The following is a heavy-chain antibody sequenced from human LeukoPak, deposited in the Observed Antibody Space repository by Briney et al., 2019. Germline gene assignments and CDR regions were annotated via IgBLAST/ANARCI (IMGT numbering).Heavy chain of an antibody. D-gene: IGHD6-19*01. CDR3: ARDGEKWLRIANWFDP. Sequence: ASVKVSCKASGYTFTSYGISWVRQAPGQGLEWMGWISAYNGNTNYAQKLQGRVTMTTDTSTSTAYMELRSLRSDDTAVYYCARDGEKWLRIANWFDPWGQGTLVTVSS. CDR2: ISAYNGNT. CDR1: GYTFTSYG. V-gene: IGHV1-18*01. J-gene: IGHJ5*02.